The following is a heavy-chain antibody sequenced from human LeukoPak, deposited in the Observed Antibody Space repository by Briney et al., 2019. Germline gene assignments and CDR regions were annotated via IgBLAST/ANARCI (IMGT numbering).Heavy chain of an antibody. CDR2: IKEDGSEI. D-gene: IGHD1-1*01. CDR3: TRGVPTGTDYFDP. Sequence: GGSLRLSCAASGFTFSSYWMSWVRQAPGKGLEWVANIKEDGSEIYYVDSVKGRFTISRDNAKNSLHLQMNSLRAEDTAVYYCTRGVPTGTDYFDPWGQGTLVTVSS. V-gene: IGHV3-7*01. CDR1: GFTFSSYW. J-gene: IGHJ5*02.